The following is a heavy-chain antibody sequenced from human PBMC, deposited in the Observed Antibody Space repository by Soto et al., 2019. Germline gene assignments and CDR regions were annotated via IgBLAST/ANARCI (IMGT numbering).Heavy chain of an antibody. CDR3: ARPYSASYYYGMDV. CDR2: IYYSGST. CDR1: GGCISSSSYY. J-gene: IGHJ6*02. D-gene: IGHD2-15*01. V-gene: IGHV4-39*01. Sequence: SETLSLTCTVSGGCISSSSYYWGWIRQPPGKGLEWFGGIYYSGSTYYDPSLKSRDSISVDTSKNQFSLKRSSVTAADTDVYYCARPYSASYYYGMDVWGQGSTVTVSS.